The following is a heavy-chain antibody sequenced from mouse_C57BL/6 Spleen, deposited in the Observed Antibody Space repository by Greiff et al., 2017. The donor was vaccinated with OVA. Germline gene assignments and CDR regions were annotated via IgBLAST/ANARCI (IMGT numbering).Heavy chain of an antibody. D-gene: IGHD1-1*01. CDR1: GYTFTDYY. J-gene: IGHJ3*01. CDR2: INPNNGGT. Sequence: EVQLQQSGPELVKPGASVKISCKASGYTFTDYYMNWVKQSHGKSLEWIGDINPNNGGTSYNQKFKGKATLTVDKSSSTAYMELRSLTSEDSAVYYCARNYGSSYGAYWGQGTLVTVSA. V-gene: IGHV1-26*01. CDR3: ARNYGSSYGAY.